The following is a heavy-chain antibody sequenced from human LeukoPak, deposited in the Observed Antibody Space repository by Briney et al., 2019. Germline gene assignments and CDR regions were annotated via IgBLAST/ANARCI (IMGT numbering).Heavy chain of an antibody. CDR1: GYTFTSYD. Sequence: PGASVKVSCKASGYTFTSYDINWVRQATGQGLEWMGWMYPNSGNTGYAQKFQGRVTMTRNTSISTAYMELSSLRSEDTAVYYCARSLTYYYDSSRYKGHDAFDIWGQGTTVTVSS. J-gene: IGHJ3*02. CDR3: ARSLTYYYDSSRYKGHDAFDI. D-gene: IGHD3-22*01. V-gene: IGHV1-8*01. CDR2: MYPNSGNT.